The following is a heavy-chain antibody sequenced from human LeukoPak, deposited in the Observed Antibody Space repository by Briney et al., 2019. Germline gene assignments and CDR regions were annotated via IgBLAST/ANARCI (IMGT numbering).Heavy chain of an antibody. CDR1: GGSVSSGSYY. J-gene: IGHJ4*02. CDR2: IYYSGST. CDR3: ARGLFWYFDY. V-gene: IGHV4-61*03. D-gene: IGHD2/OR15-2a*01. Sequence: SGTLSLTCTVSGGSVSSGSYYWIWIRQPPGKGLEWIGYIYYSGSTNYNPSLKSRVTISLDTSKNHFSLKLSSVTAADTAVYYCARGLFWYFDYWGQGTLVTVSS.